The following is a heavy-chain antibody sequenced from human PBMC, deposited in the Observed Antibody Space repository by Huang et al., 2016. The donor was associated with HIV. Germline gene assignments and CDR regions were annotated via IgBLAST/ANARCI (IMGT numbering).Heavy chain of an antibody. J-gene: IGHJ3*02. Sequence: EVQLVESGGGLVRPGGSLTLSCAASGFTFSDYSMSWVRQAPGKGLGWVSHIRGSSTYIYYVDSVKGRFAISRDNAKNLLFLQMNSLRAEDTALYYCARRYNWNYVAHGFDIWGQGTMVTVSS. D-gene: IGHD1-7*01. V-gene: IGHV3-21*06. CDR2: IRGSSTYI. CDR3: ARRYNWNYVAHGFDI. CDR1: GFTFSDYS.